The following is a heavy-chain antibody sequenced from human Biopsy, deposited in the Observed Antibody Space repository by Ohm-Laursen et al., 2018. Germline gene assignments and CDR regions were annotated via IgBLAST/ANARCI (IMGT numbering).Heavy chain of an antibody. Sequence: SVKVSCKSSGDTFTTSAISWVRQVPGQGLDWMGRIIPILGTVDYGQNFQGRVTIRADTSTTFLELTSLRCDDTAVYYCASGNIGGVGLDVWGLGTTVTVSS. V-gene: IGHV1-69*04. CDR1: GDTFTTSA. CDR3: ASGNIGGVGLDV. CDR2: IIPILGTV. D-gene: IGHD3-10*01. J-gene: IGHJ6*02.